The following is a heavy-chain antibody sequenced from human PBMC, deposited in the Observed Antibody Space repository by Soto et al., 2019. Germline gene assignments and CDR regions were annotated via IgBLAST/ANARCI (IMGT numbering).Heavy chain of an antibody. V-gene: IGHV4-30-4*01. D-gene: IGHD1-26*01. CDR3: ASQTLYSGSYYGY. CDR2: IYYSGST. CDR1: GGSISSGDDY. Sequence: PSETLSLTCTVSGGSISSGDDYWSWIRQPPGEGLEWIGYIYYSGSTYYNPSLKSRVTISVDTSKNQFSLKLSSVTAADTAVYYCASQTLYSGSYYGYWGQGTLVTVSS. J-gene: IGHJ4*02.